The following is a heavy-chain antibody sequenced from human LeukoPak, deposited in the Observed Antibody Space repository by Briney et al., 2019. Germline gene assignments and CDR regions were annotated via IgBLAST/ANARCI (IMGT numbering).Heavy chain of an antibody. J-gene: IGHJ4*02. CDR3: ARDRFRGSYFDY. CDR2: IYHSGST. D-gene: IGHD1-26*01. CDR1: GYSISSGYY. V-gene: IGHV4-38-2*02. Sequence: SETLSLTCTVSGYSISSGYYWGWIRQPPGKGLGWIGSIYHSGSTYYNPSLKSRVTISVDTSKNQFSLKLSSVTAADTAVYYCARDRFRGSYFDYWGQGTLVTVSS.